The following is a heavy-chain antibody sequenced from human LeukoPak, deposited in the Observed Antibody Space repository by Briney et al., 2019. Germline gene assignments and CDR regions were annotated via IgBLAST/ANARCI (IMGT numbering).Heavy chain of an antibody. D-gene: IGHD6-6*01. J-gene: IGHJ5*02. Sequence: SVKVSCKASGGTFSSYAISWVRQAPGQGLEWMGRIIPIFGIANYAQKFQGRVTITADKSTNTAYMELSSLRSEDTAVYYCARSRPYSSSSCAWFDPWGQGTLVTVSS. CDR3: ARSRPYSSSSCAWFDP. CDR2: IIPIFGIA. V-gene: IGHV1-69*04. CDR1: GGTFSSYA.